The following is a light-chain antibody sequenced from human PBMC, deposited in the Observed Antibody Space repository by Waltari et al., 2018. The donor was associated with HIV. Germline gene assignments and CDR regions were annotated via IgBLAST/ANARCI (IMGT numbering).Light chain of an antibody. V-gene: IGLV1-51*02. CDR1: SSTIGKNY. J-gene: IGLJ3*02. CDR2: ENT. CDR3: ASWDSSLSVGV. Sequence: QSVLTQPPSVSAAPGQKVTISCSGGSSTIGKNYVSWYQQSPGTAPRLLIYENTKRRSGLPDRFSGSKSATSATLDITGLQTGDEADYYCASWDSSLSVGVFGGGTRLTVL.